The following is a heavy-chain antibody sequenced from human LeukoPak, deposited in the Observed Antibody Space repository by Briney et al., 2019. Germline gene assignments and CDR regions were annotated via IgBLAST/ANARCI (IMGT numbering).Heavy chain of an antibody. D-gene: IGHD3-10*01. CDR2: INPNSGGT. CDR1: GYTFTNYY. CDR3: ARDHEPMGAYYYYMDV. Sequence: GASVKVSCKASGYTFTNYYIHWVRQAPGQGLEWMGWINPNSGGTNYAQKFQGRVTMTRDTSISTAYMELSRLRSDDTAVYYCARDHEPMGAYYYYMDVWGKGTTVTISS. V-gene: IGHV1-2*02. J-gene: IGHJ6*03.